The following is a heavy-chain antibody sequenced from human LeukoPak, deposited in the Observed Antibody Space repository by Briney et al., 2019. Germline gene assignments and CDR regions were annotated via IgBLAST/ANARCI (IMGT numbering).Heavy chain of an antibody. CDR1: GDSIRSYY. V-gene: IGHV4-59*08. J-gene: IGHJ4*02. CDR3: ARHKNGGIFPLDS. Sequence: PSQTLSLTCTVSGDSIRSYYWGWIRQPPGRGLEYIGYIYSSGSSSYNPSLKSRVTISVDTSKNQFSLKLSSVTAADTAVYYCARHKNGGIFPLDSWGRGTLVTVSS. CDR2: IYSSGSS. D-gene: IGHD2-8*01.